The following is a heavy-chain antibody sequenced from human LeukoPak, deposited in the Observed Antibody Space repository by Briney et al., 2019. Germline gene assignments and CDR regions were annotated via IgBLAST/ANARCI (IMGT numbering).Heavy chain of an antibody. Sequence: GESLKISCKGSGYSFTSYWIGWVRQMPGKGLEWMGTIYPGDSDTRYSPSFQGQVTISADKSISTAYLQWSSLKASDTAMYYCARWVVAARLSLYYFDYWGQGTLVTVSS. D-gene: IGHD6-6*01. CDR2: IYPGDSDT. J-gene: IGHJ4*02. CDR3: ARWVVAARLSLYYFDY. V-gene: IGHV5-51*01. CDR1: GYSFTSYW.